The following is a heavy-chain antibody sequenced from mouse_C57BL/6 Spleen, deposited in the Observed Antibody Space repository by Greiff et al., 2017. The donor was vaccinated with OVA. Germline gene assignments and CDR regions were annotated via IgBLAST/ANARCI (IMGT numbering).Heavy chain of an antibody. CDR3: ARAEGRFGHYYAMDY. J-gene: IGHJ4*01. V-gene: IGHV2-6*03. Sequence: VKVEESGPGLVAPSQSLSITCTVSGFSLTSYGVHWVRQPPGKGLEWLVVIWSDGSTTYNSALKSRLSISKDNSKSQVFLKMNSLQTDDTAMYYCARAEGRFGHYYAMDYWGQGTSVTVSS. CDR2: IWSDGST. CDR1: GFSLTSYG.